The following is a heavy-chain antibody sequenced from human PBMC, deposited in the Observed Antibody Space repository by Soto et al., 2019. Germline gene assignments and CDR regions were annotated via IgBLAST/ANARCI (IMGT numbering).Heavy chain of an antibody. J-gene: IGHJ5*02. CDR2: IYYGGSI. CDR1: GGSMSNGYYY. Sequence: SETLSLTCTVSGGSMSNGYYYWSWVRQNPGKGMEWIGHIYYGGSINYNPSLKSRVIISVDTAKNQFSLRLSSVSAADTVVYYCTGAYYDVSGYSLDPWGQGTSVTVSS. D-gene: IGHD3-22*01. CDR3: TGAYYDVSGYSLDP. V-gene: IGHV4-61*01.